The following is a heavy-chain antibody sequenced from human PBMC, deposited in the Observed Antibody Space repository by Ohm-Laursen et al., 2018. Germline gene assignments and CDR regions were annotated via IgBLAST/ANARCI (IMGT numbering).Heavy chain of an antibody. CDR1: GFTFTSYY. J-gene: IGHJ6*02. CDR2: INPNSGGT. Sequence: SVYASCKASGFTFTSYYMQWGRQAPGQGLEWMGWINPNSGGTNYAQKFQGRVTMTRDTSISTAYMELSRLRSDDTAVYYCASGMDVWGQGTTVTVSS. V-gene: IGHV1-2*02. CDR3: ASGMDV.